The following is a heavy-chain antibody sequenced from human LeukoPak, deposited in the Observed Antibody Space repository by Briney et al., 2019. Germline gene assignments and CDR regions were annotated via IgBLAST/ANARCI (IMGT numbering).Heavy chain of an antibody. D-gene: IGHD2-2*01. V-gene: IGHV4-34*01. J-gene: IGHJ4*02. CDR3: AKDAAAYCSSTSCYQGYFDY. CDR2: INHGEST. Sequence: KASETLSLTCAVSGGSFSGYYWYWIRQPPGKGLEWIGEINHGESTNYNPSLKSRATLSVDTSKNQFSLKLTSVTAADTAVYYCAKDAAAYCSSTSCYQGYFDYWGQGTLVTVSS. CDR1: GGSFSGYY.